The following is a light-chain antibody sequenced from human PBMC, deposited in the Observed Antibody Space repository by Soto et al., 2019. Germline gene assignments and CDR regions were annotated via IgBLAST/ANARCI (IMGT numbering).Light chain of an antibody. V-gene: IGKV1-5*01. CDR1: QSISNW. J-gene: IGKJ1*01. CDR2: DAS. Sequence: DIQMTQSPSTLSASVGDRVTITCRAGQSISNWLAWYQQTPGKAPKLLIYDASSLESGVPSRFSGSGSGTEFTLTISSLQPDDFATYYCQQYKSFWSFGPGTKVDIK. CDR3: QQYKSFWS.